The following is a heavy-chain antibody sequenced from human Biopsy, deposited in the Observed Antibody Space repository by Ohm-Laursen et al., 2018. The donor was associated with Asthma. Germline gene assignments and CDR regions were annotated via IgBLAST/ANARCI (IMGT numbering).Heavy chain of an antibody. V-gene: IGHV1-69*01. D-gene: IGHD2-21*01. CDR3: ARSYCGGDCYSPFDY. J-gene: IGHJ4*02. Sequence: SSVKVSCKASGGTFSRDAISWVRQAPGQGLEWMGGIMPIFGTPNYAQKFQHRLTITADDSTTTVYMELSSLKLEDTAVYFCARSYCGGDCYSPFDYWGQGSLVTVSS. CDR1: GGTFSRDA. CDR2: IMPIFGTP.